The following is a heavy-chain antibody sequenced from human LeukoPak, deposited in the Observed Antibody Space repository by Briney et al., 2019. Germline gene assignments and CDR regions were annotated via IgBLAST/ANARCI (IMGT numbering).Heavy chain of an antibody. Sequence: SLRLSCAASGFTFSSYAMHWVRQAPGKGLEWVAVISYDGSNKYYADSVKGRFTISRDNSKNTLYLQMNSLRAEDTAVYYCARAQGEYGDYFDYWGQGTLVTVSS. CDR1: GFTFSSYA. J-gene: IGHJ4*02. CDR3: ARAQGEYGDYFDY. CDR2: ISYDGSNK. V-gene: IGHV3-30*04. D-gene: IGHD4-17*01.